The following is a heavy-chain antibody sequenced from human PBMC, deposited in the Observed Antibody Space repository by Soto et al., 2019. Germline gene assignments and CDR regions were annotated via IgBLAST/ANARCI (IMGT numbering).Heavy chain of an antibody. D-gene: IGHD5-18*01. Sequence: PGGSLRLSCAASGFTFSSYSMNWVRQAPGKGLEWVSSISSSSSYIYYADSVKGRFTISRDNAKNSLYMQMNSLRAEDTAVYYCLRKSHTAMVSFDYWGQVTLVPVSS. CDR3: LRKSHTAMVSFDY. CDR2: ISSSSSYI. V-gene: IGHV3-21*01. CDR1: GFTFSSYS. J-gene: IGHJ4*02.